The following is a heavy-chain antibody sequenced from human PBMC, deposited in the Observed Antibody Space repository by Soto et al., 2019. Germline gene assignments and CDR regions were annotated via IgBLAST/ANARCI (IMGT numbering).Heavy chain of an antibody. CDR1: GFNVMSYW. V-gene: IGHV3-7*01. J-gene: IGHJ4*02. Sequence: GGSLRLSCAVSGFNVMSYWMSWVRQAPGKCLEWVASIKEDGSEIYYLQSVRGRFSISRDSAGNALHLTMNYLSAEDTGVYFCARDIGFDYVNWGQGXLVTVYS. CDR2: IKEDGSEI. D-gene: IGHD3-16*01. CDR3: ARDIGFDYVN.